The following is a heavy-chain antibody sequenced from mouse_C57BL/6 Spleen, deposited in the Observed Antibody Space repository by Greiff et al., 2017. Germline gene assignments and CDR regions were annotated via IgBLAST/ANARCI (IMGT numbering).Heavy chain of an antibody. CDR3: ARRGGNYPQFAY. CDR2: IYPGDGDT. J-gene: IGHJ3*01. D-gene: IGHD2-1*01. Sequence: QVQLQQSGAELVKPGASVKISCKASGYAFSSYWMNWVKQRPGKGLEWIGQIYPGDGDTNYNGKFKGKATLTPDKSSSTAYMQLSSLTSEDSAVYFGARRGGNYPQFAYWGQGTLVTVSA. CDR1: GYAFSSYW. V-gene: IGHV1-80*01.